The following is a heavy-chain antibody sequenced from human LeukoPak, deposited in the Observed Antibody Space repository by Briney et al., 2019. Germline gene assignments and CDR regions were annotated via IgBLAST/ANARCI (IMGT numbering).Heavy chain of an antibody. CDR1: GYPFSSYW. Sequence: PGGSLRLSCAGSGYPFSSYWMHSVRQVPGKGLVWASRINEGGSSTSYAESVRGRFTISRDNAKNTLYLQMNSLRAEDTAVYYCTRDNFGARDSWGQGTLVTVSS. J-gene: IGHJ4*02. D-gene: IGHD4-17*01. CDR2: INEGGSST. CDR3: TRDNFGARDS. V-gene: IGHV3-74*01.